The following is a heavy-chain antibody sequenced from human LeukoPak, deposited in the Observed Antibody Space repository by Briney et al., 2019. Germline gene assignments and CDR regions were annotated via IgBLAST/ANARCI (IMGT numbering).Heavy chain of an antibody. CDR3: ARGLGAQKTILVVPAAIPRYNWFHP. CDR2: INHSGST. Sequence: SETLSLTCAVYGGSFSSYYWSWIRQPPGKGLEWIGEINHSGSTNYNPSLKSRVTISVDTSKNQFSMKLSSVTAAGTAVYYCARGLGAQKTILVVPAAIPRYNWFHPWGQGTLVTVSS. CDR1: GGSFSSYY. J-gene: IGHJ5*02. D-gene: IGHD2-2*01. V-gene: IGHV4-34*01.